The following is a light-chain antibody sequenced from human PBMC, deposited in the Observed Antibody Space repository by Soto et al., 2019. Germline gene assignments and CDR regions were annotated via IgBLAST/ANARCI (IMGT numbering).Light chain of an antibody. CDR2: GAF. V-gene: IGKV3-15*01. Sequence: EIVLTQSPATLSVSPGERATLSCRASQSVSSNLAWYQHKHGQAPRLVIYGAFTMATGITARFSGSGSGTEFTLSISSLHSEAWAVYYCQPYDYLTLTFGGGAKVEIK. J-gene: IGKJ4*01. CDR3: QPYDYLTLT. CDR1: QSVSSN.